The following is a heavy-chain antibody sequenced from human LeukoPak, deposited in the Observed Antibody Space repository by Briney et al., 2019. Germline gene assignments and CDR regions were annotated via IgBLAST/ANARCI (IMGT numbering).Heavy chain of an antibody. V-gene: IGHV1-46*01. J-gene: IGHJ4*02. CDR1: GYSFTYYY. CDR2: MNPGDDST. D-gene: IGHD5-18*01. Sequence: ASVKVSCKASGYSFTYYYLHWVRQAPGQGLEWMGIMNPGDDSTTYAQKFQGRVTMARDTSPSTVYMELNSLRSEDTAVYYCARESLYGYLDGYWGQGTLVTVSS. CDR3: ARESLYGYLDGY.